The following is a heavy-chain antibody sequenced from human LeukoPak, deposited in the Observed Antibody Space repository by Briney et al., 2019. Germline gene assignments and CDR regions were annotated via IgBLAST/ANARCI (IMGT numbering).Heavy chain of an antibody. V-gene: IGHV4-4*02. J-gene: IGHJ4*02. CDR2: IFHSGST. CDR1: GGSISNGNW. CDR3: ARSGSYNLDY. D-gene: IGHD5-12*01. Sequence: SATLSLTCAVSGGSISNGNWWSWVRQPPGKGLEWIGEIFHSGSTNYNPSLKSRVTISVDKSKNQFSLNLCSVTAADTAVYYCARSGSYNLDYWGQGTLVTVSS.